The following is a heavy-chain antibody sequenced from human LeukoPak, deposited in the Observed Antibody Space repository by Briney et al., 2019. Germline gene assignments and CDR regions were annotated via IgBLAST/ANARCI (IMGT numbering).Heavy chain of an antibody. J-gene: IGHJ4*02. CDR1: GYSFTSYW. CDR2: IYPGDSDT. V-gene: IGHV5-51*01. CDR3: ARQRNSYGFFIDY. D-gene: IGHD5-18*01. Sequence: GESLKISCKGSGYSFTSYWIGWVRQMPGKGLEWMGIIYPGDSDTRYSPSFQGQVTISADKSVSTAYLQWSSLKASDTAMYYCARQRNSYGFFIDYWGQGTLVTVSS.